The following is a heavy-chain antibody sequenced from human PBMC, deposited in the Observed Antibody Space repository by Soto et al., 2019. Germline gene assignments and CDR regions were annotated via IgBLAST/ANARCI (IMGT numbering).Heavy chain of an antibody. CDR1: GGSISSGGYY. CDR3: AGDSPPPADEVAAYYGMDV. J-gene: IGHJ6*02. Sequence: QVQLQESGPGLVKPSQTLSLTCTVSGGSISSGGYYWSSIRQHPGKVLEWIGYIYYSGSTYYNPSLKGRVTISVDTSKNQFALKRSSVTAADTAVYYWAGDSPPPADEVAAYYGMDVWGQGTTVTVSS. D-gene: IGHD6-25*01. V-gene: IGHV4-31*03. CDR2: IYYSGST.